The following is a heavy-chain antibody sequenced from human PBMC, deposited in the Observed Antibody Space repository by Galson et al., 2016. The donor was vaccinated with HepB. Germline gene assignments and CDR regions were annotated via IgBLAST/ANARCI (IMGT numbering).Heavy chain of an antibody. J-gene: IGHJ4*02. CDR2: INPDSGDT. V-gene: IGHV1-2*02. CDR1: GYTFTGKY. CDR3: ARDLTQGESDIILVPASHFDY. D-gene: IGHD2-2*01. Sequence: SVKVSCKASGYTFTGKYIHWLRQAPGQGPEWMGWINPDSGDTNYAQQFQGRVTMTRDTSISTAYMELRGLISDDTATYYCARDLTQGESDIILVPASHFDYWGQGALVVVSS.